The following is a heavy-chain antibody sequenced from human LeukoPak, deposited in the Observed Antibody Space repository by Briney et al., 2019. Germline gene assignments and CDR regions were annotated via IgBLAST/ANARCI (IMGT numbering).Heavy chain of an antibody. V-gene: IGHV3-9*01. CDR1: GFTFDDYA. J-gene: IGHJ5*02. Sequence: PGRSLRLSCAASGFTFDDYAMHWVRQAPGKGLEWVSGISWNSGSIGYADSVKGRFPISRDNAKNSLYLQMNSLRAEDTALYYCAKADWFDPWGQGTLVTVSS. CDR2: ISWNSGSI. CDR3: AKADWFDP.